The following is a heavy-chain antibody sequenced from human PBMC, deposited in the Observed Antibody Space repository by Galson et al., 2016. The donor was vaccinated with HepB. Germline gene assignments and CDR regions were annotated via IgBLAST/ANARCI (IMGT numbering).Heavy chain of an antibody. CDR2: IWYDGSNK. CDR3: VRTVSVGARPGRYHDH. CDR1: GFTFSDFG. J-gene: IGHJ4*02. D-gene: IGHD1-26*01. Sequence: SLRLSCAASGFTFSDFGMHWVRQAPGKGLEWVALIWYDGSNKHYADSVKGRFTISRDDSKDSLYLQMNSLRPDDTAVYYCVRTVSVGARPGRYHDHWGQGTVVTVSS. V-gene: IGHV3-33*01.